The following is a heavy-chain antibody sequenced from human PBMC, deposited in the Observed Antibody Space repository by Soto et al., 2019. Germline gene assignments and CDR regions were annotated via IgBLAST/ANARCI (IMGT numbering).Heavy chain of an antibody. Sequence: GASVNVSCKASGYMFTTYYMHWVRQAPGQGLEWMGIINPSGGSTSYAQRFQGRVTLTRDTSTSTVYMELTGLRSEDTAVYYCARGWIVVVVAATGVEWFDSWGQGTLVTVS. CDR2: INPSGGST. D-gene: IGHD2-15*01. CDR3: ARGWIVVVVAATGVEWFDS. CDR1: GYMFTTYY. V-gene: IGHV1-46*01. J-gene: IGHJ5*01.